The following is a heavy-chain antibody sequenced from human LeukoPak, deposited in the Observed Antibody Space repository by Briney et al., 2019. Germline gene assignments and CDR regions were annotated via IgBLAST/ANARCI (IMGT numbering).Heavy chain of an antibody. CDR3: ARRIRIVGAVEVYAFDN. D-gene: IGHD3-3*01. Sequence: SETLSLTCTVSGGSISSYYWSWIRQPPGRGLEWIGYIYSSGSTNYNPSLKSRVTISVDASNNQFSLKLSSVTTADTAVYFCARRIRIVGAVEVYAFDNWGQGTMVIVSS. J-gene: IGHJ3*02. V-gene: IGHV4-59*01. CDR1: GGSISSYY. CDR2: IYSSGST.